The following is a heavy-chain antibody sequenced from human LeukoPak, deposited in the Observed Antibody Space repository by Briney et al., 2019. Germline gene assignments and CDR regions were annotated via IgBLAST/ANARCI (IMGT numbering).Heavy chain of an antibody. CDR3: AKPYVDTWWGYMDV. CDR2: IIPIFGTA. D-gene: IGHD5-18*01. V-gene: IGHV1-69*05. Sequence: SVKVSCKASGGTFSSYAISWVRQAPGQGLEWMGGIIPIFGTANYAQKFQGRVTITTDESTSTAYMELSSLRSEDTAVYYCAKPYVDTWWGYMDVWGKGTTVTVSS. CDR1: GGTFSSYA. J-gene: IGHJ6*03.